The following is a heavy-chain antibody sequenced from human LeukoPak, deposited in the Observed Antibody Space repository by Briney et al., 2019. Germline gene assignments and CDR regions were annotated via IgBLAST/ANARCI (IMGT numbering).Heavy chain of an antibody. CDR3: AREHRDIAAPGYFDY. CDR1: GDSVSSNSSA. D-gene: IGHD6-13*01. Sequence: SQTLSLTCAISGDSVSSNSSAWNWIRQSPSRGLEWLGRTYYRSKWYNDYAVSVKSRITINPDTSKNQFSLQLNSVTPEDTAVYYCAREHRDIAAPGYFDYWGQGTLVTVSS. CDR2: TYYRSKWYN. J-gene: IGHJ4*02. V-gene: IGHV6-1*01.